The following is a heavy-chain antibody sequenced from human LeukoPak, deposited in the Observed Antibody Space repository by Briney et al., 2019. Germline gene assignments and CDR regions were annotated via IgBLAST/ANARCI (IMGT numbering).Heavy chain of an antibody. J-gene: IGHJ6*03. V-gene: IGHV1-69*06. Sequence: GSSVKVSCKASGGTFRSYAISWVRQAPGQGLEWMGRIIPIFGTANYAQKFQGRVTITADKSTSTAYMELSSLRSEDTAVYYCARVGRDSNYYYYYMDVWGKGTTVTVSS. CDR2: IIPIFGTA. D-gene: IGHD4-11*01. CDR3: ARVGRDSNYYYYYMDV. CDR1: GGTFRSYA.